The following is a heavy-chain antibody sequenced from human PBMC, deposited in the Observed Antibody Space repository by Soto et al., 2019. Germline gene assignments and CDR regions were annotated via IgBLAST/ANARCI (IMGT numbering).Heavy chain of an antibody. CDR3: AGGRGASAGYYFDY. V-gene: IGHV1-69*06. D-gene: IGHD6-13*01. CDR1: GGTFSSYA. Sequence: QVQLVQSGAEVKKPGSSVKVSCKASGGTFSSYAFSWVRQAPGQGLEWMGGIIPILATPNYAQKFQGRVTITADKSTSTAYMELSSLRSEDTAVYFCAGGRGASAGYYFDYWGQETPVTVSS. CDR2: IIPILATP. J-gene: IGHJ4*02.